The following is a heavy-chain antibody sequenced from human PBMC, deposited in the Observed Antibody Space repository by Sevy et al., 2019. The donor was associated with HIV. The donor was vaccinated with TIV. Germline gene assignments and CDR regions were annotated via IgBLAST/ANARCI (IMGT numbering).Heavy chain of an antibody. J-gene: IGHJ4*02. CDR2: ISYDGSNK. CDR3: ARDMVRGVIRAFDY. D-gene: IGHD3-10*01. Sequence: GGSLRLSCAASEFTFSSYAMHWVRQAPGKGLEWVAVISYDGSNKYYADSVKGRFTISRDNSKNTLYLQMNSLRAEDTAVYYCARDMVRGVIRAFDYWGQGTLVTVSS. CDR1: EFTFSSYA. V-gene: IGHV3-30-3*01.